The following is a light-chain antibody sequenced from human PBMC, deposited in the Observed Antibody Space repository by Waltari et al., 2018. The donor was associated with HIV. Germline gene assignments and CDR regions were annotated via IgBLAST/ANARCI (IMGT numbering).Light chain of an antibody. Sequence: SAVTPPASVSGLPGQSITISCTGDDSYFALYIFVSWYQQHPGKLPRLIVYDVDSRASGISARFSGSKSGHTASLNISGLRAEDEADYYCASFTDDNTLLFGGGTKLTVL. CDR3: ASFTDDNTLL. CDR2: DVD. V-gene: IGLV2-14*03. CDR1: DSYFALYIF. J-gene: IGLJ3*02.